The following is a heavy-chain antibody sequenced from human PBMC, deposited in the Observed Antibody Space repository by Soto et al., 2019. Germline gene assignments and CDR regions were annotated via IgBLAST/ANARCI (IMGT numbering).Heavy chain of an antibody. V-gene: IGHV3-23*01. D-gene: IGHD2-15*01. CDR1: GFTFSSYA. J-gene: IGHJ4*02. CDR2: ISGSGGGT. CDR3: AKGPLVYCGGGSCYPGYY. Sequence: GGSLRLSCAASGFTFSSYAMSWVRQAPGKGLEWVSAISGSGGGTYYADSVKGRFTISRDKSKNTLYLQMNSLRAEDTAEDYCAKGPLVYCGGGSCYPGYYWGQGTLVTVSS.